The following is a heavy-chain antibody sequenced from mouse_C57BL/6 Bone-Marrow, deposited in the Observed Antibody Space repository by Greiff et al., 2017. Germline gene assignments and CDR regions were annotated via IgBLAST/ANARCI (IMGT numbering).Heavy chain of an antibody. CDR3: ARSGYYGSSPGYYAMDY. J-gene: IGHJ4*01. D-gene: IGHD1-1*01. Sequence: QVQLQQPGAELVKPGASVKLSCKASGYTFTSYWMHWVKQRPGRGLEWIGRIDPNSGGTKYNEKFKSKATLTVDKPSSTAYMQISSLTSEDSAVYYCARSGYYGSSPGYYAMDYWGQGTSVTVSS. CDR1: GYTFTSYW. CDR2: IDPNSGGT. V-gene: IGHV1-72*01.